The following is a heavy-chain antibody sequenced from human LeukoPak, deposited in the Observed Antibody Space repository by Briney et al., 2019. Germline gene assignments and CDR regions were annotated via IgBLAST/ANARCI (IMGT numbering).Heavy chain of an antibody. D-gene: IGHD6-19*01. J-gene: IGHJ4*02. CDR2: INPSGGST. V-gene: IGHV1-46*01. CDR1: GYTFTSYY. Sequence: AASVKVSCKASGYTFTSYYMHWVRQAPGQGLEWMGIINPSGGSTSYAQKFQGRVTMTRDTSTSTVYMELSSLRSEDTAVYYCARDRTAVAGLYYFDYWGQGTLVTVSS. CDR3: ARDRTAVAGLYYFDY.